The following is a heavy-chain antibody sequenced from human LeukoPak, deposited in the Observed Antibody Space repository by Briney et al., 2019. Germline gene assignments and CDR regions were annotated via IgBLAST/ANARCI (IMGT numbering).Heavy chain of an antibody. CDR2: IYHSGST. D-gene: IGHD3-9*01. Sequence: KTSETLSLTCAVSGYSISSGYYWGWIRQPPGKGLEWIGSIYHSGSTYYNPSLKSRVTISVDTSKNQFSLKLSSVTAADTAVYYCARDIRYFDWLSPYYFDYWGQGTLATVSS. CDR1: GYSISSGYY. CDR3: ARDIRYFDWLSPYYFDY. J-gene: IGHJ4*02. V-gene: IGHV4-38-2*02.